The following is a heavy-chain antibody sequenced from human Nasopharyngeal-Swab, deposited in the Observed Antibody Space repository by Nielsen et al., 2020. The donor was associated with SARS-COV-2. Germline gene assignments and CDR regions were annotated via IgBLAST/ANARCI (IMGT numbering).Heavy chain of an antibody. Sequence: GESLKISCAASGFTFSSYWMSWVRQAPGKGLEWVANIKQDGSEKYYVDSVKGRFTISRDNAKNSLYLQMNNLRAEDTAVYYCAYSSSWTTVGDYWGQGTLVTVSS. CDR2: IKQDGSEK. V-gene: IGHV3-7*01. D-gene: IGHD6-13*01. CDR1: GFTFSSYW. J-gene: IGHJ4*02. CDR3: AYSSSWTTVGDY.